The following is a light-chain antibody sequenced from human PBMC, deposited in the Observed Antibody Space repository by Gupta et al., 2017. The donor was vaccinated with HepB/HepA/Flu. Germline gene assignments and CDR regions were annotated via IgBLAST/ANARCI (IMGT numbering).Light chain of an antibody. J-gene: IGLJ2*01. V-gene: IGLV1-51*02. Sequence: QSVLPQPPSVSAAPRQTVTTSCTGSSSNIGNNFVSWYQQLPGTAPKLLIYENNKRPSGIPDRFSGSKSGTAATLAITGLQTGDEADYYCGTWDSSLTAAVFGGRTKLTVL. CDR3: GTWDSSLTAAV. CDR2: ENN. CDR1: SSNIGNNF.